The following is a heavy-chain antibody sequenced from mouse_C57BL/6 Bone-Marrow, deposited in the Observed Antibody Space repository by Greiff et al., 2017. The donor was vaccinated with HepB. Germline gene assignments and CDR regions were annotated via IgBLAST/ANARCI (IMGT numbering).Heavy chain of an antibody. CDR2: INPGSGGT. J-gene: IGHJ2*01. D-gene: IGHD3-2*02. CDR3: AREGDSSGLFDY. Sequence: QVHVKQSGAELVRPGTSVKVSCKASGYAFTNYLIEWVKQRPGQGLEWIGVINPGSGGTNYNEKFKGKATLTADKSSSTAYMQLSSLTSEDSAVYFCAREGDSSGLFDYWGQGTTLTVSS. V-gene: IGHV1-54*01. CDR1: GYAFTNYL.